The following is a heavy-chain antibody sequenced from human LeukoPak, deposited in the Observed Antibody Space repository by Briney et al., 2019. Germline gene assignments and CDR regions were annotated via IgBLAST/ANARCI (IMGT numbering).Heavy chain of an antibody. CDR1: GFTFSGSA. CDR2: IRSKANSYAT. J-gene: IGHJ6*02. V-gene: IGHV3-73*01. CDR3: TRLWFGDSAYYYYGMDV. D-gene: IGHD3-10*01. Sequence: GGSLRLSCAASGFTFSGSAMHWVRQASGKGLEWVGRIRSKANSYATAYAASVKGRFTISRDDSKNTAYLQMNSLKTEDTAVYYCTRLWFGDSAYYYYGMDVWGQGTTVTVSS.